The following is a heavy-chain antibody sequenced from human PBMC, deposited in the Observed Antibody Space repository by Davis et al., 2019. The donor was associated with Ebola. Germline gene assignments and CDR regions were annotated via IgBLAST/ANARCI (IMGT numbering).Heavy chain of an antibody. CDR1: GDTYRDYA. J-gene: IGHJ5*02. D-gene: IGHD1-26*01. Sequence: SVKVSCKTSGDTYRDYAVSWVRQAPGQGFEWMGSIIPLLGTPKYAQKFQGRVIITADESTTTVYMDLSSLRSEDTAVYYCAREAMGLNGPWGQGTLVTVSS. CDR2: IIPLLGTP. V-gene: IGHV1-69*11. CDR3: AREAMGLNGP.